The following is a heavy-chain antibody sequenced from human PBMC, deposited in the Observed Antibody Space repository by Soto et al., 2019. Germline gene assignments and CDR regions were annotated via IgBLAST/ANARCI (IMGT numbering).Heavy chain of an antibody. J-gene: IGHJ6*02. CDR3: ARDNPRSSGWDV. Sequence: EVQLVESGGGLVQPGGSLRLSCAASGFTLSSFSMNWARQAPGKGLEWVSYISSSSSTIYYADSVKGRFTISRDNAKNSLYLQMNRLRDEDTAVYYGARDNPRSSGWDVWGQGTTVIVSS. CDR2: ISSSSSTI. V-gene: IGHV3-48*02. CDR1: GFTLSSFS.